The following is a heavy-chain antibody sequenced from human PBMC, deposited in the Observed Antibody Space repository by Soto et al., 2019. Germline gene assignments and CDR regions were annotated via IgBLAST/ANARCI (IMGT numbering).Heavy chain of an antibody. CDR1: GLSFSYYW. V-gene: IGHV3-74*01. CDR3: AADLVLGSGRLGH. D-gene: IGHD3-10*01. Sequence: EVHLVESGGGLVQPGGSLRLSCAASGLSFSYYWMHWVRQAPGKGLAWVSRIKTDGSETNYADSVRGRFTISRDNAKNILYLQMNSLGVDDTAVYYCAADLVLGSGRLGHWGQGTPVTVSS. J-gene: IGHJ4*02. CDR2: IKTDGSET.